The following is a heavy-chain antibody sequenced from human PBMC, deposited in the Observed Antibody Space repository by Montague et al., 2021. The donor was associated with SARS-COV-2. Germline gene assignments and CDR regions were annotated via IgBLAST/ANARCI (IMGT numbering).Heavy chain of an antibody. Sequence: SETLSLTCTVSGGSLNNYFWSWIRQPPGKGLEWVGYISDSGSTKYNPSLQSRVTISVDTSRNQFSLKLLSVTAADTAFYYCARVGSSGAGEYWGQGILVSVSS. V-gene: IGHV4-59*08. CDR3: ARVGSSGAGEY. CDR2: ISDSGST. CDR1: GGSLNNYF. D-gene: IGHD3-22*01. J-gene: IGHJ4*02.